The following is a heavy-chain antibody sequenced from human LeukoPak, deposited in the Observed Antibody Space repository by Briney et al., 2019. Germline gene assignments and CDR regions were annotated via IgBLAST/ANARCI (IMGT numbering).Heavy chain of an antibody. CDR2: IYYSGST. V-gene: IGHV4-59*08. CDR1: GGSISSNY. CDR3: ARHSSSWYVDY. D-gene: IGHD6-13*01. J-gene: IGHJ4*02. Sequence: SETLSLTCTVSGGSISSNYWSWIRQPPGKGLEWIGYIYYSGSTNYNPSLKSRVTISVDTSKNQFSLKLSSVTAADTAVYYCARHSSSWYVDYWGQGTLVTVSS.